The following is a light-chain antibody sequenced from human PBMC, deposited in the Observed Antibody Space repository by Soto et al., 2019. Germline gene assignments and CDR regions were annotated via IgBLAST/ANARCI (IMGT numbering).Light chain of an antibody. CDR3: QQYDSYPYT. CDR1: QGIRSY. CDR2: KAS. Sequence: DIQLTQSPFFLSASVGDRVTITCRASQGIRSYLAWYQQRPGKAPELLIYKASNLESGVPSRFSGSGYGTEFTLTISSLQPDDFTTYYCQQYDSYPYTFGQGTKLEIK. V-gene: IGKV1-9*01. J-gene: IGKJ2*01.